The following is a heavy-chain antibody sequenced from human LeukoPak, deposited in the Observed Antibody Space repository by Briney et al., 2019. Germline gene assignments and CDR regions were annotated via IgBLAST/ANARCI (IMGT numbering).Heavy chain of an antibody. CDR3: AKDPDIVVVPAALIFDY. CDR1: GFTFSSYA. Sequence: GGSLRLSCAASGFTFSSYAMSWVRQAPGKGLEWVSAISGSGGSTYYADSVKGRFTISRDNSRNTLYLQMNSLRAEDTAVYYCAKDPDIVVVPAALIFDYWGQGTLVTVSS. J-gene: IGHJ4*02. CDR2: ISGSGGST. D-gene: IGHD2-2*01. V-gene: IGHV3-23*01.